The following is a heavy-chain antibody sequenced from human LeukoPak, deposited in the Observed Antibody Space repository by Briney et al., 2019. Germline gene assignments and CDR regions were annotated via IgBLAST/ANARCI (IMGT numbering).Heavy chain of an antibody. CDR2: IYPGDSDT. J-gene: IGHJ4*02. CDR1: GYSFTNYW. D-gene: IGHD6-13*01. Sequence: GESLKISCQGSGYSFTNYWIGLVRQMPGKGLEWMWIIYPGDSDTRYSPSFQGQVTTSADKSISTAYLQWSSLKASDTAMYYCARRIAATGRGYFDYWGQGTLVTVSS. V-gene: IGHV5-51*01. CDR3: ARRIAATGRGYFDY.